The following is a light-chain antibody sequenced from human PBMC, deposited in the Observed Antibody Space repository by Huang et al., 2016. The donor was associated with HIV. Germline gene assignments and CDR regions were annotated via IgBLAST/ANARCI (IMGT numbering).Light chain of an antibody. CDR2: GAS. V-gene: IGKV3-15*01. Sequence: EIVMTQSPVTLSVSPGESATLSCRASQSVSSNLAWYQQKPGQAPRRLIYGASTRATGIPARFSGSGSGTEFTLTISNLQSEDFAVYYCQQSHDWPPYTFGQGTKLEIK. J-gene: IGKJ2*01. CDR1: QSVSSN. CDR3: QQSHDWPPYT.